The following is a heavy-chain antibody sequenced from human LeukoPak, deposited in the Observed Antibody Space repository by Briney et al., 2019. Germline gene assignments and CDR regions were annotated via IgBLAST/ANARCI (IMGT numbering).Heavy chain of an antibody. CDR3: ARGGYWTHYYYYYMDV. D-gene: IGHD2-8*01. CDR1: GYTFTGYY. V-gene: IGHV1-2*02. J-gene: IGHJ6*03. CDR2: INPNSGGT. Sequence: ASVKVSCKASGYTFTGYYMHWVRQAPGQGLEWMGWINPNSGGTNYAQKFQGRVTMTRDTSISTAYMELSRLRSDDTAVYNCARGGYWTHYYYYYMDVWGKGTTVTVSS.